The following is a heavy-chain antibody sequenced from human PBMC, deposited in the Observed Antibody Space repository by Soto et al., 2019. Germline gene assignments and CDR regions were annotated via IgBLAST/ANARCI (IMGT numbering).Heavy chain of an antibody. D-gene: IGHD2-15*01. Sequence: EVQLLESGGGLVQPGGSLRLSCAASGFTFSSYAMSWVRQAPGKGLEWVSAISGSGGSTYYADSVKGRFTISRDNSKNTLYLQMNSLRAEDTAVYYCAKVPRQVDGYYYYYMDVWGKGTTVTVSS. CDR2: ISGSGGST. CDR3: AKVPRQVDGYYYYYMDV. J-gene: IGHJ6*03. V-gene: IGHV3-23*01. CDR1: GFTFSSYA.